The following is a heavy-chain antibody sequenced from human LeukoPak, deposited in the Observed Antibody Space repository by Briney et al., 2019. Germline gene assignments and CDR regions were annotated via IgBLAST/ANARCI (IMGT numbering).Heavy chain of an antibody. V-gene: IGHV4-61*02. D-gene: IGHD3-22*01. J-gene: IGHJ4*02. CDR3: ARNYDYDSSGYYWYFDY. Sequence: SETLSLTCTVSGGSISSGSYYWNWIRQPAGKGLEWIGRIYTRGSTNYNPSLKSRVTISLDTSKNQFSLKLTSVTAADTAIYYCARNYDYDSSGYYWYFDYWGQGTLVTVSS. CDR1: GGSISSGSYY. CDR2: IYTRGST.